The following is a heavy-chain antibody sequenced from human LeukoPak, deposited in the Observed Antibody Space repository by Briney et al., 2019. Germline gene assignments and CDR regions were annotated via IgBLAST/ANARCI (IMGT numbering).Heavy chain of an antibody. J-gene: IGHJ4*02. V-gene: IGHV4-39*01. Sequence: PSETLSLTCTVSGGSISSSSYYWGWIRQPPGKGLEWIGSIYYSGSTYYNPSLKSRVTISVDTSKNQFSLKLSSVTAADTAVYYCARRVEFYYDSSGFLYYFDYWGQGTLVTVSS. CDR1: GGSISSSSYY. CDR3: ARRVEFYYDSSGFLYYFDY. D-gene: IGHD3-22*01. CDR2: IYYSGST.